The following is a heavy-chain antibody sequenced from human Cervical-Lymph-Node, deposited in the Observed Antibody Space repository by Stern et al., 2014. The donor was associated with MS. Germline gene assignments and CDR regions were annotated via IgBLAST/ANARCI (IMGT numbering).Heavy chain of an antibody. J-gene: IGHJ5*02. CDR2: INPSGST. CDR3: ARAALGGSYTTTRRNWFDP. D-gene: IGHD1-26*01. CDR1: GGSFIGYY. V-gene: IGHV4-34*01. Sequence: QVQLQQWGAGLLKPSETLSLTCAVYGGSFIGYYWSWIRQPPGKGLEWIGEINPSGSTNYNPSLKSRVTISVDTSKNQFSLKLSSVTAADTAVYYCARAALGGSYTTTRRNWFDPWGQGTLVTVSS.